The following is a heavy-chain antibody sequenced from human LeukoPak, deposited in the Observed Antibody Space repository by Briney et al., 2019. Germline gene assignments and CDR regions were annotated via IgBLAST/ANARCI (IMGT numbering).Heavy chain of an antibody. V-gene: IGHV4-34*01. J-gene: IGHJ6*04. Sequence: SETLSLTCAVYGGSFSGYYWSWIRQPPGKGLEWIGEINHSGSTNYNPSLKSRVTISVDTSKNQFSLKLSSVTAADTAVYYCARALRLGEFPPDYYHGMDVWGKGTPVTVSS. D-gene: IGHD3-16*01. CDR3: ARALRLGEFPPDYYHGMDV. CDR1: GGSFSGYY. CDR2: INHSGST.